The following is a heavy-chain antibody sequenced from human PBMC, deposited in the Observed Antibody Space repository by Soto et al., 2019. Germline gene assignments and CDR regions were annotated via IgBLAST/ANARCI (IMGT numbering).Heavy chain of an antibody. CDR1: GGSISSYY. CDR3: ARAVTAARSDRYNWFDP. CDR2: IYYSGST. Sequence: SETLSLTCTVSGGSISSYYWSWIRQPPGKGLEWIGYIYYSGSTNYNPSLKSRVTISVDTSKNQFSLKLSSVTAADTAVYYCARAVTAARSDRYNWFDPWGQGTLVTVSS. V-gene: IGHV4-59*01. J-gene: IGHJ5*02. D-gene: IGHD6-6*01.